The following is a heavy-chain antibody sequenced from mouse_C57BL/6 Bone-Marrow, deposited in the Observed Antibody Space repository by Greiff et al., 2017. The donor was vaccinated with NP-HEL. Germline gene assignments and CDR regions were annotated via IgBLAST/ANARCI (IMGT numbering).Heavy chain of an antibody. J-gene: IGHJ3*01. CDR3: ARYYGGSFAY. D-gene: IGHD1-1*02. CDR1: GFTFSSYA. V-gene: IGHV5-4*01. CDR2: ISDGGSYT. Sequence: DVHLVESGGGLVKPGGSLKLSCAASGFTFSSYAMSWVRQTPEKRLEWVATISDGGSYTYYPDNVKGRFTISRDNTKNNLYLQMSHLKSEDTAMYYCARYYGGSFAYWGEGTLVTVSA.